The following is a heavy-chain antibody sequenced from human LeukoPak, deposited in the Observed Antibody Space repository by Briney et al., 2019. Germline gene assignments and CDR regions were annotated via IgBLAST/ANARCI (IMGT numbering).Heavy chain of an antibody. Sequence: GRSLRLSCAASGFTFDDSAMHWVRQAPGKGLEWVSGISWNSGNIGYADSVKGRFTISRDNAKNSLYLQMNSLRAEDTALYYCAKATGYSSGWYEFWGQGTLVTVSS. CDR2: ISWNSGNI. D-gene: IGHD6-19*01. V-gene: IGHV3-9*01. CDR3: AKATGYSSGWYEF. J-gene: IGHJ5*01. CDR1: GFTFDDSA.